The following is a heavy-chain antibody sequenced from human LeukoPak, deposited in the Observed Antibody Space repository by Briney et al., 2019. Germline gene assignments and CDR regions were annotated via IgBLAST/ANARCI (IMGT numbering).Heavy chain of an antibody. CDR1: GFTVSSNY. Sequence: GGSLRLSCAASGFTVSSNYMSWVRQAPGKGLEWVSFIYTGGTTYYADSVKGRFTISRDNSKNTLYLQMNSLRAEDTAVYYCARGPPDIYYYYMDVWGKGTTVTVSS. V-gene: IGHV3-53*05. J-gene: IGHJ6*03. D-gene: IGHD2-15*01. CDR2: IYTGGTT. CDR3: ARGPPDIYYYYMDV.